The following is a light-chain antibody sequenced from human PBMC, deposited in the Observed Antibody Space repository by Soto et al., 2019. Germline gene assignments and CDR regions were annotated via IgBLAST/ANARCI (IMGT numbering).Light chain of an antibody. CDR1: KSVSSY. CDR3: QQRSNWPWT. Sequence: EIVLTQSPTTLTLSPGERATLSCRASKSVSSYLAWYQQKPGQAPRRLIYDASNRATGIPARFSGSGSGTEFTLTISSLEPEDFAVYYCQQRSNWPWTFGQGTKVEIK. J-gene: IGKJ1*01. CDR2: DAS. V-gene: IGKV3-11*01.